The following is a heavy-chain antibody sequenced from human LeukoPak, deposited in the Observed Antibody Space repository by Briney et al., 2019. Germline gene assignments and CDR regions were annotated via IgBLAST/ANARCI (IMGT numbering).Heavy chain of an antibody. Sequence: GGSLRLSCTASGFTFGDYAMSWVRQAPGKGLEWVGFIRSKAYGGTTEYAASVKGRFTISRDDSKSIAYLQMNSLKTEDTAVYYCTRDPSWDYFVYWGQGTLVTVSS. CDR2: IRSKAYGGTT. V-gene: IGHV3-49*04. CDR1: GFTFGDYA. D-gene: IGHD1-26*01. J-gene: IGHJ4*02. CDR3: TRDPSWDYFVY.